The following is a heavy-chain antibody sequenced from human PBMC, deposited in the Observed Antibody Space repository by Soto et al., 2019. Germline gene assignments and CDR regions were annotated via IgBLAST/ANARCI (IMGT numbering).Heavy chain of an antibody. J-gene: IGHJ6*02. Sequence: QVQLVQSGAEVKKPGSSVKVSCKASGGTFSSYAISWVRQAPGQGLEWMGGIIPIFGTANYAQKFQGRVTITADESTSTAYMELSSLRSEDTAVYYCARADIVVVTKIDYYYGMDVWGQGTTVTVSS. CDR2: IIPIFGTA. V-gene: IGHV1-69*12. CDR1: GGTFSSYA. D-gene: IGHD2-21*02. CDR3: ARADIVVVTKIDYYYGMDV.